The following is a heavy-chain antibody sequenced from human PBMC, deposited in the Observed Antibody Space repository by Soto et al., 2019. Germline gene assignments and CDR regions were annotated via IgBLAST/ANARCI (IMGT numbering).Heavy chain of an antibody. D-gene: IGHD2-15*01. CDR3: ATIPYCSGGSCYHFNWPDP. CDR2: FDPEDGET. CDR1: GYTLTELS. Sequence: ASVKVSCKVSGYTLTELSMHWVRQAPGKGLEWMGGFDPEDGETIYAQKFQGRVTMTEDTSTDTAYMELSSLRSEDTAVYYCATIPYCSGGSCYHFNWPDPWGQGTLVTVSS. V-gene: IGHV1-24*01. J-gene: IGHJ5*02.